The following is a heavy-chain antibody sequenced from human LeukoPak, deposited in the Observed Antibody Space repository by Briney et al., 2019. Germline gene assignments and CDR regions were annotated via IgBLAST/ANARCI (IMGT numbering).Heavy chain of an antibody. Sequence: PGGSLRLPCVASGFTFNDYAMHWVRQAPGKGLDWVAVIASDGSIKLHADSVKGRFTISRDNFKNILYLHMSSLTPEDTALYYCARDPRGGPPDYFDYWGQGTLVSVST. CDR3: ARDPRGGPPDYFDY. D-gene: IGHD3-16*01. J-gene: IGHJ4*02. V-gene: IGHV3-30*04. CDR2: IASDGSIK. CDR1: GFTFNDYA.